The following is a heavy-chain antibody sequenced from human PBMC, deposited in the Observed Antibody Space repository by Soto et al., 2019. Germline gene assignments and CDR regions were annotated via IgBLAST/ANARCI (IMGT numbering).Heavy chain of an antibody. Sequence: QVQLVQSGAEVKKPGASVKVSCKTSRYPFTSYGINWVRQAPGQGPEWMGWISAYNGKTSYTQKFQGRVTMTTDTSTSTAYMELRSLRSDDTAVYYCARDRLIAVTGLLHYWGQGTLVTVSS. CDR1: RYPFTSYG. V-gene: IGHV1-18*01. CDR2: ISAYNGKT. D-gene: IGHD6-19*01. J-gene: IGHJ4*02. CDR3: ARDRLIAVTGLLHY.